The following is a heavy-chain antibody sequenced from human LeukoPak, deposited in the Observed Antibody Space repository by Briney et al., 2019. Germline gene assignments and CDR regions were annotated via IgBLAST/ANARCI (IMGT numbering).Heavy chain of an antibody. CDR1: GDSISSGYH. J-gene: IGHJ4*02. Sequence: SETLSLTCAVSGDSISSGYHWGWTRQTPGKGLEWIGSLYAAGNTYYSPALKSRVIISLDKSKNLFSLDLRSVTAADTAVYYCAREIVRGVPVWWGQRTLVSVSS. CDR2: LYAAGNT. V-gene: IGHV4-38-2*02. CDR3: AREIVRGVPVW. D-gene: IGHD3-10*01.